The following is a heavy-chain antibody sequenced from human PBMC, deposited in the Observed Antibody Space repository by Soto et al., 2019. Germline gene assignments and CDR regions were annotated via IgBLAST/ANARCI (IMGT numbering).Heavy chain of an antibody. CDR1: GGSISSSSYY. Sequence: QLQLQESGPGLVKPSETLSLTCTVSGGSISSSSYYWGWIRQPPGKGLEWIGSIYYSGSTYYNPSLKSRVTISVDTSKSQFSLKMSSVTAADTAVYYCAASDYGDYRDAFDIWGQGTMVTVSS. CDR2: IYYSGST. CDR3: AASDYGDYRDAFDI. V-gene: IGHV4-39*01. J-gene: IGHJ3*02. D-gene: IGHD4-17*01.